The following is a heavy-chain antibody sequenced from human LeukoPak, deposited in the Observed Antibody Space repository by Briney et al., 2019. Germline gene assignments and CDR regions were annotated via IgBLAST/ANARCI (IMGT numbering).Heavy chain of an antibody. D-gene: IGHD2-21*02. CDR2: IYPGDSET. CDR3: ANLVTRYFQH. J-gene: IGHJ1*01. CDR1: GYIFTSYW. V-gene: IGHV5-51*01. Sequence: GESLKISFKTSGYIFTSYWIGWVRQMPGKGLEWMGIIYPGDSETRYSPSFQGQVTISADKSISTAYLQWSSLKASDTAMYYCANLVTRYFQHWGQGTLVTVSS.